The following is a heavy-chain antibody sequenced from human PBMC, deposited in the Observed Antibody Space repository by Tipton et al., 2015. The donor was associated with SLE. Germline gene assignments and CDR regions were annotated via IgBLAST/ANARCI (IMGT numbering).Heavy chain of an antibody. D-gene: IGHD4-17*01. Sequence: TLSLTCDVSDYSLTSGDFWAWIRQPPGKGLEWIGSVYHSGRTYYYNPSLKSQVTMSVDTSKNQFSLKMTSVTAADTALYFCARERNYGDSGGWFGPWGQGILVTVSS. CDR3: ARERNYGDSGGWFGP. V-gene: IGHV4-38-2*01. J-gene: IGHJ5*02. CDR1: DYSLTSGDF. CDR2: VYHSGRTY.